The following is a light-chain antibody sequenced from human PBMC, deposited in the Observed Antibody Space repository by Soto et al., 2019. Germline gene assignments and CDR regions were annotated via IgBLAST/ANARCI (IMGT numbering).Light chain of an antibody. CDR3: SSYTSRSTTV. J-gene: IGLJ2*01. V-gene: IGLV2-14*01. Sequence: QSALTQPASVSGSPGQSITISCTGTSSDVGGYNYVSWYQQYPGKAPKLIIYDVSHRPSGVSNRFSGSKSDITASLTISGLQAEDEADYYCSSYTSRSTTVFGGGTKVTVL. CDR1: SSDVGGYNY. CDR2: DVS.